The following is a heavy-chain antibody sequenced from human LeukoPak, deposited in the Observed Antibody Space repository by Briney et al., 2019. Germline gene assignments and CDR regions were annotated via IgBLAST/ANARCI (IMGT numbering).Heavy chain of an antibody. CDR3: ARFQFYGSGSSFDY. CDR2: INHSGST. D-gene: IGHD3-10*01. J-gene: IGHJ4*02. Sequence: PPETLSLTCAVYGGSFSGYYWSWIRQPPGKGLEWIGEINHSGSTNYNPSLKSRVTISADTSKNQFSLKLSSVTAADTAVYYCARFQFYGSGSSFDYWGQGTLVTVSS. V-gene: IGHV4-34*01. CDR1: GGSFSGYY.